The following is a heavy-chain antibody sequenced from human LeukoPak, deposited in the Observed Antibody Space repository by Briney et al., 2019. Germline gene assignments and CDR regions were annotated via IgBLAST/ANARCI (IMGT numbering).Heavy chain of an antibody. V-gene: IGHV1-8*01. CDR2: MNPHSGNT. CDR1: GYTFTTYD. D-gene: IGHD3-22*01. Sequence: ASVKVSCKAPGYTFTTYDINWVRQATGQGLEWMGWMNPHSGNTGYAQNFQGRVTMTRNTSIGTAYMELSSLRSEDTAVYYCARGFRSDSSGRKFDCWGQGTLVTVSS. CDR3: ARGFRSDSSGRKFDC. J-gene: IGHJ4*02.